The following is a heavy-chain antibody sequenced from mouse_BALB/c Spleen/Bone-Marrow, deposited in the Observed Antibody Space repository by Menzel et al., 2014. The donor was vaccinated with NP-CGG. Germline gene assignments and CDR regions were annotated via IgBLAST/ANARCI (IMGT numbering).Heavy chain of an antibody. CDR2: IWAGGST. Sequence: VQLQQSGPGLVAPSQSLSITCTVSEFLLTSYGVHWVRQPPGKGLEWLGVIWAGGSTNYNSALMSRLSISKDNSKSQVFLKMNSLQTDDTAMYYCARGGSSRAWFAYWGQGTLVTVSA. CDR1: EFLLTSYG. V-gene: IGHV2-9*02. CDR3: ARGGSSRAWFAY. J-gene: IGHJ3*01. D-gene: IGHD1-1*01.